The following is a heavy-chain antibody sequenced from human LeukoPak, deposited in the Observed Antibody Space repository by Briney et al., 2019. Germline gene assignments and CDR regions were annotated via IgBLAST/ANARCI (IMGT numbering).Heavy chain of an antibody. V-gene: IGHV3-30*03. CDR2: ISSDGNNK. D-gene: IGHD6-13*01. Sequence: PGGSLRLSCAASGFTFRHYSIHWGRKAPGKGLEWVVVISSDGNNKYYADSLKGRFTISRDSSKNTLYLQMNSLRAEDTAIYYCTRGVGSSSWYFDHWGQRTLVTVSS. J-gene: IGHJ4*02. CDR1: GFTFRHYS. CDR3: TRGVGSSSWYFDH.